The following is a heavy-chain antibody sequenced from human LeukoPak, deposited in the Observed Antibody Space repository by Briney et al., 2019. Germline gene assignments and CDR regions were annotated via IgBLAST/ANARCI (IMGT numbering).Heavy chain of an antibody. J-gene: IGHJ3*02. D-gene: IGHD1-26*01. CDR3: ARVPRREWELPGGDAFDI. Sequence: SETLPLTCTVSGGSIRSSSYYWGWIRQSPGKGLEWIGSINYSGTTYYNPSLNSRVTISVDTSKNQFSLKLTSMTAADTAVYYCARVPRREWELPGGDAFDIWGQGTMVTVSS. V-gene: IGHV4-39*07. CDR1: GGSIRSSSYY. CDR2: INYSGTT.